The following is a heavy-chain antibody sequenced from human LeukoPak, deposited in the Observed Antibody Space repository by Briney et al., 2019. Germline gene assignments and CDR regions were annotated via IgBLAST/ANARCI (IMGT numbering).Heavy chain of an antibody. D-gene: IGHD6-13*01. J-gene: IGHJ5*02. CDR2: IYTSGST. V-gene: IGHV4-4*07. CDR1: GFTFSSYA. Sequence: GSLRLSCAASGFTFSSYAMSWIRQPAGKGLEWIGRIYTSGSTNYNPSLKSRVTMSVDTSKNQFSLKLSSVTAADTAVYYCARHRAATWFDPWGQGTLVTVSS. CDR3: ARHRAATWFDP.